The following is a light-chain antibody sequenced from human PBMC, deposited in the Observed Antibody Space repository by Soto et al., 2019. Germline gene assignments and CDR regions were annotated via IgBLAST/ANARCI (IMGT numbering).Light chain of an antibody. Sequence: QSALTQPPSASGSPGQSVAISCTGTSSDVGGYNYVSWYQQHPGKAPKLMIYEVNKRPSGVPDRFSGSKSGNTASLTVSGLQAEDEADYYCSSYAGSRNVFGTGTKGTV. CDR1: SSDVGGYNY. J-gene: IGLJ1*01. CDR3: SSYAGSRNV. CDR2: EVN. V-gene: IGLV2-8*01.